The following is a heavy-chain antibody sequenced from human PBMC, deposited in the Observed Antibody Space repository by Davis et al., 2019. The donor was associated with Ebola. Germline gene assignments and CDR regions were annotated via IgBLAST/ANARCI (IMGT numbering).Heavy chain of an antibody. V-gene: IGHV3-21*01. Sequence: PGGSLRLSCAASGFTFSSYSMNWVRQAQGKGLELVSSISSSSRYTNYADSVKCRFTISRANAKNSLYLQMNSLIDEDTAVYYCARDGGYYYYYFDYWGQGTLVTVSS. CDR2: ISSSSRYT. J-gene: IGHJ4*02. CDR1: GFTFSSYS. D-gene: IGHD3-22*01. CDR3: ARDGGYYYYYFDY.